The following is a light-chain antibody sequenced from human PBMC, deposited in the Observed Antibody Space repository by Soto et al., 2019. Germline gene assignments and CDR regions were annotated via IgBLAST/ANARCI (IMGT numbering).Light chain of an antibody. J-gene: IGKJ2*01. Sequence: DIQMTQSPSSLSASVGDRVTITCQASQDISNYLNWYQQKPGKAPKLLIYDASNLETGVPSRFSGSGSGTDFTFTISSLQXXXXXXXXXXXXDSLPYTFGQGTKLEIK. V-gene: IGKV1-33*01. CDR1: QDISNY. CDR3: XXXDSLPYT. CDR2: DAS.